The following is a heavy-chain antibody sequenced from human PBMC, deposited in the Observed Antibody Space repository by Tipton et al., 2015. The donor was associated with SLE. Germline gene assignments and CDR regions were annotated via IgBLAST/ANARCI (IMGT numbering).Heavy chain of an antibody. CDR2: IWYDGSNK. Sequence: SLRLSCAASGFTFSSYGMHWVRQAPGKGLEWVAVIWYDGSNKYYADSVKGRFTISRDNSKNTLYLQMNSLRVEDTAVYYCAREIVGELNSIPFDSWGQGTLVTVSS. CDR1: GFTFSSYG. J-gene: IGHJ4*02. D-gene: IGHD1-26*01. V-gene: IGHV3-33*08. CDR3: AREIVGELNSIPFDS.